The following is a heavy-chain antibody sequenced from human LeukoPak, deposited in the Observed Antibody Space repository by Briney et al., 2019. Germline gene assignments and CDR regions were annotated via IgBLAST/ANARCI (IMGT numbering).Heavy chain of an antibody. J-gene: IGHJ4*02. Sequence: GGSLRLSCAASGFTFSSYGMHWVRQAPGKGLEWVAVISYDGSNKYYADSVKGRFTISRDNPKNTLYLQMNSLRAEDTAVYYCAKGLLGYCSGGSCYPHDYWGQGTLVTVSS. CDR1: GFTFSSYG. CDR3: AKGLLGYCSGGSCYPHDY. D-gene: IGHD2-15*01. V-gene: IGHV3-30*18. CDR2: ISYDGSNK.